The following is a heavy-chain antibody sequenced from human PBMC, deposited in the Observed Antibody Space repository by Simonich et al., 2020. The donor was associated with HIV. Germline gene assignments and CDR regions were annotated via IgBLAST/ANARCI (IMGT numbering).Heavy chain of an antibody. CDR1: GGSISSSSYY. J-gene: IGHJ4*02. Sequence: QLQLQESGPGLVKPSETLSLTCTVSGGSISSSSYYWGWIRQPPGKGLEWIGSIYYSGSTYYNPSLKSRVTIPVDTSKNQFSLKLSSVTAADTAVYYCARREDEAIGGYFDYWGQGTLVTVSS. CDR2: IYYSGST. V-gene: IGHV4-39*01. CDR3: ARREDEAIGGYFDY.